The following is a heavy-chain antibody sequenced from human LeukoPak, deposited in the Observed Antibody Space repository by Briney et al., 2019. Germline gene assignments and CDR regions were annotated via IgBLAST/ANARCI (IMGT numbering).Heavy chain of an antibody. CDR1: GGSFSGNY. CDR2: SSPTGDIT. Sequence: SETLSLTCAVYGGSFSGNYWILIRQTPGRGLEWIGESSPTGDITGYNPSLRGRATISVDSSKKQFSLKLTSVTAADTGVYYCARVPDFIARPCDSWGPGTLVTVSS. V-gene: IGHV4-34*01. J-gene: IGHJ4*02. D-gene: IGHD2-21*01. CDR3: ARVPDFIARPCDS.